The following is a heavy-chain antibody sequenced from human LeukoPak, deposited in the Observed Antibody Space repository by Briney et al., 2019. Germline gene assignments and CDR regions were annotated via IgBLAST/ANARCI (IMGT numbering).Heavy chain of an antibody. CDR1: GDSLTSSIYY. D-gene: IGHD3-10*01. J-gene: IGHJ3*02. CDR2: VYFTGNT. V-gene: IGHV4-39*01. Sequence: SETLSLTCTVSGDSLTSSIYYWGWLRQPPGTGLEWIGSVYFTGNTYYNASLKSRVTISVDTSENQFSLKLSSVAAADTAMYYCARHGVYHYSSWSGNRDAFDIWGHGTVVTVSS. CDR3: ARHGVYHYSSWSGNRDAFDI.